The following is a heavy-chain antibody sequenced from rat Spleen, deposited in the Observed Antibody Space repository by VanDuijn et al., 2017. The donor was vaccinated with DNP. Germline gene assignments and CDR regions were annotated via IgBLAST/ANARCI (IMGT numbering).Heavy chain of an antibody. J-gene: IGHJ2*01. CDR1: GYSITNNY. D-gene: IGHD1-4*01. V-gene: IGHV3-1*01. Sequence: EVQLQESGPGLVKPSQSLSLTCSVTGYSITNNYWGWVRKFPGNKMVWIGHIRYRGATRYITSLKSRFYSTRDSPKNQFFLQLKSVTAEDTATYYCARWTRYFDGWRQGVMVTVSS. CDR2: IRYRGAT. CDR3: ARWTRYFDG.